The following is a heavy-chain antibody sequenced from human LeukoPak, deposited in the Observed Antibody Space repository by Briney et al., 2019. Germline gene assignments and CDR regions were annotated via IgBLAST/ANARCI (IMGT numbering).Heavy chain of an antibody. D-gene: IGHD3-22*01. CDR3: ARDVVDYYDSVYYFDY. V-gene: IGHV3-23*01. Sequence: PGGSLRLSYAVSGFTFRSYDMSWVRQAPGKGLEWVSGISGSGESTYDANSVKGRFTISRDTSKNALYLQMNSLRAEDTAVYYCARDVVDYYDSVYYFDYWGQGTLVTVSS. J-gene: IGHJ4*02. CDR2: ISGSGEST. CDR1: GFTFRSYD.